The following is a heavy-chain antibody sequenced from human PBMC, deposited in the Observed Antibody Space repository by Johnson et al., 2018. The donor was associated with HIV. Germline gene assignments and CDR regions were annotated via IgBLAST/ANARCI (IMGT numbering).Heavy chain of an antibody. CDR3: ARSPEGDAFDI. CDR2: IYSGGGT. J-gene: IGHJ3*02. Sequence: GLEWVSVIYSGGGTYHADSVKGRFTISRDNSKNTLFLQMNSLRAEDTAVYYCARSPEGDAFDIWGQGTMVTVSS. V-gene: IGHV3-66*01.